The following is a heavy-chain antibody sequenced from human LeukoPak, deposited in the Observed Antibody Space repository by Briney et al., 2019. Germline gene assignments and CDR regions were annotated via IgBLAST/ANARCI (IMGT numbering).Heavy chain of an antibody. Sequence: EASVKVSCKASGGTFSSYTISWVRQAPGQGLEWMGRIIPILGIANYAQKFQGRVTITADKSTSTAYMELSSLRSEDTAVYYCARVYGYCYGHNWFDPWGQGTLVTVSS. CDR1: GGTFSSYT. V-gene: IGHV1-69*02. CDR2: IIPILGIA. D-gene: IGHD5-18*01. J-gene: IGHJ5*02. CDR3: ARVYGYCYGHNWFDP.